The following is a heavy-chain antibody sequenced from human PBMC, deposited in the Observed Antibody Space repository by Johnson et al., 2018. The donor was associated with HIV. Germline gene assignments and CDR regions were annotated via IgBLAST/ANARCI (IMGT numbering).Heavy chain of an antibody. CDR3: AKVSEFSYESSALNDAFDV. Sequence: VQLVESGGGLIQPGGSLRLSCAASQFTFSRYYMNCVRQAPGKGLEWVSAISGSGGSTYYADSVKGRFTTTRDNSKNKLHLQMNSLRAEATARYYCAKVSEFSYESSALNDAFDVWGQGTMVTVSS. CDR1: QFTFSRYY. CDR2: ISGSGGST. J-gene: IGHJ3*01. D-gene: IGHD3-22*01. V-gene: IGHV3-23*04.